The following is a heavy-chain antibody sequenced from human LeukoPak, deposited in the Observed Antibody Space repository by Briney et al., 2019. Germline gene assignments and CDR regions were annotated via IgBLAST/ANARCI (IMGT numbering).Heavy chain of an antibody. CDR2: TSSDGNAM. CDR1: GFTFTAYL. V-gene: IGHV3-30-3*01. Sequence: GGSLRLSCAASGFTFTAYLIHWVRQAPGKGLEWVAVTSSDGNAMFYADSVKGRFTISRDNSKNTLYLQTNSLRAEDTAVYYCVRESEYYFDHSASFDYWGQGTLVTVSS. D-gene: IGHD3-22*01. CDR3: VRESEYYFDHSASFDY. J-gene: IGHJ4*02.